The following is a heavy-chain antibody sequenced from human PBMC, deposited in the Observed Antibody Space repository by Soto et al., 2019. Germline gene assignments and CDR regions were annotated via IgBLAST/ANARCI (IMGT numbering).Heavy chain of an antibody. Sequence: QVQLVQSGAEVKKPGSSVKVSCKASGGTFSSYAISWVRQAPGQGLEWMGGIIRIFGTANYAQKFQGRVTITADESTSTAYMELSSLRSEDTAVYYCARVLHSGYDIRGWFDRRGQGTLVTVSS. CDR2: IIRIFGTA. CDR1: GGTFSSYA. CDR3: ARVLHSGYDIRGWFDR. J-gene: IGHJ5*02. D-gene: IGHD5-12*01. V-gene: IGHV1-69*12.